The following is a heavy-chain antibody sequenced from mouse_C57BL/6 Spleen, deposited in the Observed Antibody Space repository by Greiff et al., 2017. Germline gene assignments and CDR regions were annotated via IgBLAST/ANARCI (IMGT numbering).Heavy chain of an antibody. CDR1: GFTFSDYG. CDR3: ASEGDLGGWYFEV. J-gene: IGHJ1*03. CDR2: ISSGSSTI. Sequence: EVQRVESGGGLVKPGGSLKLSCAASGFTFSDYGMHWVRQAPEKGLEWVAYISSGSSTIYYADTVKGRFTISRDNAKNTLFLQMTSLRSEDTAMYYCASEGDLGGWYFEVWGTGTTVTVSS. V-gene: IGHV5-17*01.